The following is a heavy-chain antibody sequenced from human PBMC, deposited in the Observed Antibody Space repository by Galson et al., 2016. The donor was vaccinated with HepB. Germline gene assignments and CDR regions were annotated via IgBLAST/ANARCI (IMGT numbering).Heavy chain of an antibody. CDR2: FDPEDGET. V-gene: IGHV1-24*01. J-gene: IGHJ5*02. CDR3: VIGAITTIWGVTLGGFDP. Sequence: SVKVSCKVSGYPLSELSIHWVRQARGQGLEWMGGFDPEDGETVYAQKFQGRVTMTEDSSTDPAYMELSNLGSEDTAVYYCVIGAITTIWGVTLGGFDPWGQGTLVTVSS. D-gene: IGHD3-10*01. CDR1: GYPLSELS.